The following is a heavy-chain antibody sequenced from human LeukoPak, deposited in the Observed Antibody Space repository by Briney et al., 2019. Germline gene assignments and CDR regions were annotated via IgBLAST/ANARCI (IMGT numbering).Heavy chain of an antibody. V-gene: IGHV3-33*08. D-gene: IGHD6-13*01. J-gene: IGHJ4*02. CDR3: ARDIAHEGNFDY. CDR1: GFTFSSYS. Sequence: GGSLRLSCAASGFTFSSYSMNWVRQAPGKGLEWVAVIWYDGSNKYYADSVKGRFTISKDNSKNTLYLQMNSLRAEDTAVYYCARDIAHEGNFDYWGQGTLVTVSS. CDR2: IWYDGSNK.